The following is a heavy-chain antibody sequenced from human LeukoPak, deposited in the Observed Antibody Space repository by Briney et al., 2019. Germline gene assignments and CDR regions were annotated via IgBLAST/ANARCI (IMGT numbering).Heavy chain of an antibody. CDR2: LYYSGST. D-gene: IGHD2-2*01. CDR1: GGSISSSSDY. J-gene: IGHJ5*02. Sequence: PSETLSLTCTVSGGSISSSSDYWGWLRQPPGKGLERIGSLYYSGSTYYNPSLKSRVTISVDTSKNQFSLKLSSVTAADTAVYYCARSPVIVVVPAAYNWFDPWGQGTLVTVSS. CDR3: ARSPVIVVVPAAYNWFDP. V-gene: IGHV4-39*01.